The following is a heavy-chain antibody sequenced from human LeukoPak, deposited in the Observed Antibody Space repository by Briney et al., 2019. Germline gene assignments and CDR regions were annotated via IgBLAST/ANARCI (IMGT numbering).Heavy chain of an antibody. CDR2: IYSGGST. V-gene: IGHV3-53*05. J-gene: IGHJ6*04. CDR3: ARSGVPAAMFDYYYYGMDV. CDR1: GFTVSSNY. Sequence: GGSLRLSCAASGFTVSSNYMSRVRQAPGKGLEWVSVIYSGGSTYYADSVKGRFTISRDNSKNTLYLQMNSLRAEDTAVYYCARSGVPAAMFDYYYYGMDVWGKGTTVTVSS. D-gene: IGHD2-2*01.